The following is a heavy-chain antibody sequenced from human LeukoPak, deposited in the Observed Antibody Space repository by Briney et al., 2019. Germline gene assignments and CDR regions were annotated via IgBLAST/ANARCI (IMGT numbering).Heavy chain of an antibody. CDR1: GGSFSGYY. Sequence: SETLSLTCAVYGGSFSGYYWSWIRQPPGKGLEWIGYIYYSGSTNYNPSLKSRVTISVDTSKNQFSLKLSSVTAADTAVYYCASENWGNYFDYWGQGTLVTVSS. CDR3: ASENWGNYFDY. J-gene: IGHJ4*02. V-gene: IGHV4-59*01. CDR2: IYYSGST. D-gene: IGHD7-27*01.